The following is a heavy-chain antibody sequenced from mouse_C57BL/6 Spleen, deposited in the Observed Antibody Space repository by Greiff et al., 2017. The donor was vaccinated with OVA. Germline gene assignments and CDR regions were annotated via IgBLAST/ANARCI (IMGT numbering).Heavy chain of an antibody. D-gene: IGHD1-1*01. J-gene: IGHJ2*01. Sequence: LVESVAELVRPGASVKLSCTASGFNIKNTYMHWVKQRPEQGLEWIGRIDPANGNTKYAPKFQGKATITADTSSNTAYLQLSSLTSEDTAIYYCARSVLYYGSSYPYFDYWGQGTTLTVSS. CDR1: GFNIKNTY. CDR2: IDPANGNT. CDR3: ARSVLYYGSSYPYFDY. V-gene: IGHV14-3*01.